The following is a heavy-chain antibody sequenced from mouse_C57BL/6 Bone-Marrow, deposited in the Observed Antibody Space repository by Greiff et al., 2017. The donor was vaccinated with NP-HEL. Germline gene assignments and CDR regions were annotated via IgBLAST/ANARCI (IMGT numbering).Heavy chain of an antibody. J-gene: IGHJ1*03. CDR2: ISYDGSN. Sequence: VQLKQSGPGLVKPSQSLSLTCSVTGYSITSGYYWNWIRQFPGNKLEWMGYISYDGSNNYNPSLKNRISITRDTSKNQFFLKLNSVTTEDTATYYCARDGGLRLWYFDVWGTGTTVTVSS. V-gene: IGHV3-6*01. CDR3: ARDGGLRLWYFDV. CDR1: GYSITSGYY. D-gene: IGHD1-2*01.